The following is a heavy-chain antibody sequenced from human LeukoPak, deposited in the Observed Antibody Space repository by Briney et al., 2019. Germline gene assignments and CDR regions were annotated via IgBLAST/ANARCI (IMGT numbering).Heavy chain of an antibody. V-gene: IGHV4-61*10. CDR1: GGSISSGSYY. D-gene: IGHD3-22*01. CDR3: ARDTRYDSSVDAFDI. J-gene: IGHJ3*02. CDR2: IYYSGST. Sequence: SQTLSLTCTVSGGSISSGSYYWSWIRQPAGKGLEWIGYIYYSGSTNYNPSLKSRVTISVDTSKNQFSLKLSSVTAADTAVYYCARDTRYDSSVDAFDIWGQGTMVTVSS.